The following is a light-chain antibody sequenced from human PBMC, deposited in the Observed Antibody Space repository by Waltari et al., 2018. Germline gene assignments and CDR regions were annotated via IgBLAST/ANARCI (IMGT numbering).Light chain of an antibody. V-gene: IGLV2-23*01. Sequence: QPALTQPASVSGSPGQSIPISCTGTSSDGGRYNLASWYQQHPGKAPKLMIYEGSKRPSGVSNRFSGSKSGNTASLTISGLQAEDEADYYCCSYAGSSTLVFGGGTKLTVL. CDR3: CSYAGSSTLV. J-gene: IGLJ2*01. CDR2: EGS. CDR1: SSDGGRYNL.